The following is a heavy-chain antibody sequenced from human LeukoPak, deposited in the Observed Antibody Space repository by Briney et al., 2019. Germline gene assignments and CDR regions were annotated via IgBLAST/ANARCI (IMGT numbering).Heavy chain of an antibody. CDR2: INSDGSST. D-gene: IGHD2-15*01. CDR1: GFTFSSYW. Sequence: GGSLRLSCAASGFTFSSYWMHWVRQAPGKGLVWVSRINSDGSSTNYADSVKGRFTISRDNSKNTLYLQMNSLRAEDTAVYYCARCSGGSCYSFLRAGAFDIWGQGTMVTVSS. J-gene: IGHJ3*02. V-gene: IGHV3-74*01. CDR3: ARCSGGSCYSFLRAGAFDI.